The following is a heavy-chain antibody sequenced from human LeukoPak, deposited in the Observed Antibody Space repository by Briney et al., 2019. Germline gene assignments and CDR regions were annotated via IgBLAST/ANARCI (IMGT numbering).Heavy chain of an antibody. CDR3: ASTPCYYDSSGVFDP. Sequence: GESLKISCKGSGYSFTSYWIGWVRQMPGKGLEWMGIIYPGDSDTRYSPSFQGQVTISADKSISTAYLQWSSLKASDTAMYYCASTPCYYDSSGVFDPWGQGTLVTVSS. CDR1: GYSFTSYW. V-gene: IGHV5-51*01. D-gene: IGHD3-22*01. J-gene: IGHJ5*02. CDR2: IYPGDSDT.